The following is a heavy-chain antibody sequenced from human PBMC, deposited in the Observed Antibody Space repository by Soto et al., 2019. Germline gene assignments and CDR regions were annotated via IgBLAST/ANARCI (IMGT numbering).Heavy chain of an antibody. Sequence: GGSLRLSCAASGFTFSSYSMNWVRQAPGKGLEWVSSISSSSSYIYYADSVKGRFTISRDNAKNSLYLQMNSLRAEDTAVYYCAREYYDILTGYYNYYGMDVWGQGTTVTVSS. J-gene: IGHJ6*02. CDR2: ISSSSSYI. D-gene: IGHD3-9*01. CDR3: AREYYDILTGYYNYYGMDV. V-gene: IGHV3-21*01. CDR1: GFTFSSYS.